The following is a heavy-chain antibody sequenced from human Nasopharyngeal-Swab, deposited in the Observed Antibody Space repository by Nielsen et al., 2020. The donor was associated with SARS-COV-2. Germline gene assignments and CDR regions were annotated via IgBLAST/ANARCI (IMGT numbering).Heavy chain of an antibody. Sequence: SLKISCAACGFTFNDYAMHWVRQAPGKGLEWVSGISWNSGSIGYADSVKGRFTISRDNAKNSLYLQMNSLRAEDTALSYCAKEAPPYPRGAFDIWGQGTMVTVSS. V-gene: IGHV3-9*01. CDR2: ISWNSGSI. J-gene: IGHJ3*02. CDR3: AKEAPPYPRGAFDI. CDR1: GFTFNDYA.